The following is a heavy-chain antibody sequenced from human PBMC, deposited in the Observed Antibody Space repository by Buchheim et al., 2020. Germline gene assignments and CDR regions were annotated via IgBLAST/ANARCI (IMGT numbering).Heavy chain of an antibody. J-gene: IGHJ5*02. D-gene: IGHD1-26*01. CDR2: ISSSSSTI. Sequence: EVQLVESGGGLVQPGGSLRLSCAASGFTFSSYSMNWVRQAPGKGLEWVSYISSSSSTIYYADSVMGRFTISRDNAKNSPYLQMNSLRAEDTAVYYCARDQVRGAVPNWFDPWGQGTL. CDR3: ARDQVRGAVPNWFDP. V-gene: IGHV3-48*01. CDR1: GFTFSSYS.